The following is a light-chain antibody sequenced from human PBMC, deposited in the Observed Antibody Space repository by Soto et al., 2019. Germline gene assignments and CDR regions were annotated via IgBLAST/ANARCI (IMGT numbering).Light chain of an antibody. CDR2: ANT. CDR3: QSFDSSLSGVV. J-gene: IGLJ2*01. Sequence: QSVLTQPSSVSAAPGQRVTISCTGSNSNIGAGYEVHWYQQFPGTAPKLLIYANTNRPSGVPDRFSGSKYGTSASLGITGLQAEDEADYYCQSFDSSLSGVVFGGGTKLTVL. CDR1: NSNIGAGYE. V-gene: IGLV1-40*01.